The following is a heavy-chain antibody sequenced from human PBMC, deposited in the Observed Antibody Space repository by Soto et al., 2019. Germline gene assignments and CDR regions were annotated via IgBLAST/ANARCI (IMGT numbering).Heavy chain of an antibody. V-gene: IGHV4-30-4*01. CDR1: GGSIGSGDYY. CDR2: IYFSGST. J-gene: IGHJ4*02. D-gene: IGHD5-18*01. Sequence: SETLSLTCTVSGGSIGSGDYYWSWIRQPPGKSMEWIGYIYFSGSTYYNPSFRSRVTISLDTSKSQFSLKLSSLTVVDTAVYYCAIHFSVDYFDFWGQGALVTVSS. CDR3: AIHFSVDYFDF.